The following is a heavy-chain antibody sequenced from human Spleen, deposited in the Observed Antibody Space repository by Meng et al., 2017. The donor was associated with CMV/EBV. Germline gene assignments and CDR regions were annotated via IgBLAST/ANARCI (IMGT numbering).Heavy chain of an antibody. V-gene: IGHV3-21*01. CDR1: S. CDR2: ISSSSSYI. J-gene: IGHJ6*02. CDR3: ARDHDIVVVPAAIPRVGYYGMDV. Sequence: SMNWVRKAPGKGLEWVSSISSSSSYIYYADSVKGRFTISRDNAKNSLYLQMNSLRAEDTAVYYCARDHDIVVVPAAIPRVGYYGMDVWGQGTMVTVSS. D-gene: IGHD2-2*02.